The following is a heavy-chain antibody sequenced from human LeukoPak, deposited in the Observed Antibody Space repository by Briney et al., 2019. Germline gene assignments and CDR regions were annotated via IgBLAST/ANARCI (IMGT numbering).Heavy chain of an antibody. CDR2: IKQDGSEK. Sequence: PGGSLRLSCATSGFTFSSYWMSWVRQAPGKGLEWVANIKQDGSEKSYVDSVKGRFTISRDNAKNSLLLQMNSLSAADTAVYYCARVLNFGSGSYSRPLDYWGQGTLVTVSS. CDR3: ARVLNFGSGSYSRPLDY. V-gene: IGHV3-7*01. D-gene: IGHD3-10*01. J-gene: IGHJ4*02. CDR1: GFTFSSYW.